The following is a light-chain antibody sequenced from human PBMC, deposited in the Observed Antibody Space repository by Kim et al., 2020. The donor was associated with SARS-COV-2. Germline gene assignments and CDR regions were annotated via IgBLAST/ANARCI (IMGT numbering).Light chain of an antibody. CDR1: GSDVGAYTY. CDR3: CSFAGLYTHV. J-gene: IGLJ2*01. Sequence: QSVTISCTGTGSDVGAYTYISWYQPHTGKAPKLIIYSVTERPSGVPDRFSGSKSGPTASLTISGLQADDEADYYCCSFAGLYTHVFGGGTKVTVL. V-gene: IGLV2-11*03. CDR2: SVT.